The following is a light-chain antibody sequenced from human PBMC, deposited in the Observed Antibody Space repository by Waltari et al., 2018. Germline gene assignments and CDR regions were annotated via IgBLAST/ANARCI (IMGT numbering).Light chain of an antibody. V-gene: IGKV1-9*01. CDR2: AAS. J-gene: IGKJ4*01. CDR1: QGIISY. Sequence: DIQLTQSPSFLSASVGDRVTITCRANQGIISYLAWYQQKPGKVPKLLIYAASTLQSGDPSRISGSGSGTEFTLTISSLQPEDSATYYCQQFNTYPFTFGGGTKVEIK. CDR3: QQFNTYPFT.